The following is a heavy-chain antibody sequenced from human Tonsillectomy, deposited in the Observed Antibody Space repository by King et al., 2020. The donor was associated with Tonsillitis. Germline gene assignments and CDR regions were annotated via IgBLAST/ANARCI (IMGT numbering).Heavy chain of an antibody. CDR2: IYYSGSN. CDR1: GGSISSSSYY. D-gene: IGHD4-11*01. J-gene: IGHJ6*03. Sequence: QLQESGPGLVKPSETLSLTCTVSGGSISSSSYYWGWVRQPPGKGLEWIGNIYYSGSNYYNPSLKSRVTMSVDTSKNQFSLKLRSVTAADTAVYYFAKTQYYYYYIDVWGKGTTVTVSS. CDR3: AKTQYYYYYIDV. V-gene: IGHV4-39*01.